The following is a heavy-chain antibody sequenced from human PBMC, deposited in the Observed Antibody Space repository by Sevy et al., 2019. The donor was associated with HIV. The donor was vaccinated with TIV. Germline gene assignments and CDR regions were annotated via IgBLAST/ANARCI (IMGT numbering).Heavy chain of an antibody. Sequence: GGSLRLSCAASGFTFSSYGMHWVRQAPGKGLEWVAVIWYDGSNKYYADSVKGRFTTSRDNSKNTLYLQMNSLRAEDTAVYYCARDQEGLRFDYWGQGTLVTVSS. J-gene: IGHJ4*02. CDR2: IWYDGSNK. CDR3: ARDQEGLRFDY. CDR1: GFTFSSYG. V-gene: IGHV3-33*01. D-gene: IGHD3-3*01.